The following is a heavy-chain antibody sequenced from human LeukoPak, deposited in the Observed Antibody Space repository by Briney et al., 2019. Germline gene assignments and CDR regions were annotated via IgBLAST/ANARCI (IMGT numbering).Heavy chain of an antibody. V-gene: IGHV3-48*04. CDR1: GFTFSSYS. Sequence: PGGSLRLSCAASGFTFSSYSMIWVRQAPGKGLEWVSYISSSGSTIYYANSVKGRFTISRDNAKNSLYLQMNSLRAEDTAVYYCARDNIRSLDYWGQGTLVTVSS. CDR3: ARDNIRSLDY. J-gene: IGHJ4*02. D-gene: IGHD1-14*01. CDR2: ISSSGSTI.